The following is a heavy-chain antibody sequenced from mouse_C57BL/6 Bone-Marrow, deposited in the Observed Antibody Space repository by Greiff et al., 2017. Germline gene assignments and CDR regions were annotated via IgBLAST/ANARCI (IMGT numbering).Heavy chain of an antibody. CDR3: AFQLGTWFAY. CDR1: GYTFTSYG. CDR2: IYPRSGNT. J-gene: IGHJ3*01. D-gene: IGHD4-1*02. Sequence: VQLQQSGAELARPGASVKLSCKASGYTFTSYGISWVKQRTGQGLEWIGEIYPRSGNTYYNEKFKGKATLTADKSSSTAYMGLRSLTSEDSAVDFCAFQLGTWFAYWGQGTLVTVSA. V-gene: IGHV1-81*01.